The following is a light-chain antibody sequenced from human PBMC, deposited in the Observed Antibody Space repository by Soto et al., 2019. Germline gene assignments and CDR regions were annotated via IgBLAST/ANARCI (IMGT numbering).Light chain of an antibody. CDR2: AAS. V-gene: IGKV1-9*01. CDR3: QPLNDYRSS. J-gene: IGKJ2*01. Sequence: DIQLTQSPSFLSASVGDRVTITCRASQAISSSLAWYQHNPGKATKLLTYAASTLQNGDPSSFSSSGSGTEFTLTISSLQPDDCATYYYQPLNDYRSSFGHATKVLIK. CDR1: QAISSS.